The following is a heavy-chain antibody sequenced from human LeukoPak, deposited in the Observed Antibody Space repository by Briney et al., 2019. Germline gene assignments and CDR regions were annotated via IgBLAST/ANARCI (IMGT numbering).Heavy chain of an antibody. V-gene: IGHV3-48*03. CDR3: ATYGGAFDI. D-gene: IGHD4/OR15-4a*01. CDR1: GFTFSSYE. CDR2: ISSSGSTI. Sequence: PGGSLRLAXAASGFTFSSYEMNWIRQAPGKGLEWVSYISSSGSTIYYADSVKGRFTISRDNAKNSLYLQMNILTAEDTGVYYCATYGGAFDIWGQGTMVTVSS. J-gene: IGHJ3*02.